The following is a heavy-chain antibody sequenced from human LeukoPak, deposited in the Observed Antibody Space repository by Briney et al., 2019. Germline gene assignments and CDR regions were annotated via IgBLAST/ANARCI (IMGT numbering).Heavy chain of an antibody. Sequence: GGSLRLSCAASGFTFSSFAMHWVRQAPGKGLEWVAFIRYDASNKYYADSVKGRFTISRDNSENTLYLQMNSLRPEDTAVYYCARDMYYDILTGYYIHYYYYMDVWGKGTTVTVSS. V-gene: IGHV3-30*02. CDR3: ARDMYYDILTGYYIHYYYYMDV. D-gene: IGHD3-9*01. CDR2: IRYDASNK. CDR1: GFTFSSFA. J-gene: IGHJ6*03.